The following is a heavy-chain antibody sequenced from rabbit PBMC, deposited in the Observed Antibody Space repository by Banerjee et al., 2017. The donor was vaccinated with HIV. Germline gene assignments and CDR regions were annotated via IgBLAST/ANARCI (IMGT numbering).Heavy chain of an antibody. CDR3: ARDLAGVIGWNFDL. CDR1: GFSFSRTYY. CDR2: IDAGRSGNT. D-gene: IGHD4-1*01. Sequence: QEQLEESGGDLVKPGASLTVTCTASGFSFSRTYYMWWVRQAPGKGLEWIACIDAGRSGNTYYASWAKGRFTISKTSSTTVTLQMTSLTAADTATYFCARDLAGVIGWNFDLWGPGTLVTVS. J-gene: IGHJ4*01. V-gene: IGHV1S45*01.